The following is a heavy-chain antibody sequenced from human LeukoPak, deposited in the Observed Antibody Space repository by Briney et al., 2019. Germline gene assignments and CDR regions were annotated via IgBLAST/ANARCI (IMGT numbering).Heavy chain of an antibody. Sequence: GASVRVSCKASGYTFTNYYLHWVRHAPGHGLEWRAKINPSDGGTYYEQMLEGRVTVTRDTSTSTVYMEPSSLRSEDTAVYYCARDTRTMTAVTRGQHYYYGLDVWGQGTTVTVSS. J-gene: IGHJ6*02. V-gene: IGHV1-46*01. CDR3: ARDTRTMTAVTRGQHYYYGLDV. CDR1: GYTFTNYY. D-gene: IGHD4-17*01. CDR2: INPSDGGT.